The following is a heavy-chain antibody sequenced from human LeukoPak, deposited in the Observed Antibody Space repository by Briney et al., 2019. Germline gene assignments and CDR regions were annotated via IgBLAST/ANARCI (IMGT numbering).Heavy chain of an antibody. CDR1: GGTFSSYA. CDR2: IIPIFGTA. J-gene: IGHJ3*02. CDR3: ASRIRIAAAGHDAFDI. V-gene: IGHV1-69*06. Sequence: GASVKVSCKASGGTFSSYAISWVRQAPGQGLEWMGGIIPIFGTANYAQKFQGRVTITADKSTSTTYMELSGLRSEDTAVYYCASRIRIAAAGHDAFDIWGQGTMVTVSS. D-gene: IGHD6-13*01.